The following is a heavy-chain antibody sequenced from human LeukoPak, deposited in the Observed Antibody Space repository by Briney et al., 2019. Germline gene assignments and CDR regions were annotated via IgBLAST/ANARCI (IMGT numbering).Heavy chain of an antibody. Sequence: SETLSLTCTVSGGSINSYWSWIRQPAGKGLEWIGRISGSGTITYNPALQSRLSISIDTSKNQFSLKLSSVTAADTAVYYCARVGDLFGAHRVRGLPPDYYYMDVWGKGTTVTVSS. CDR3: ARVGDLFGAHRVRGLPPDYYYMDV. CDR1: GGSINSY. J-gene: IGHJ6*03. D-gene: IGHD3-10*01. V-gene: IGHV4-4*07. CDR2: ISGSGTI.